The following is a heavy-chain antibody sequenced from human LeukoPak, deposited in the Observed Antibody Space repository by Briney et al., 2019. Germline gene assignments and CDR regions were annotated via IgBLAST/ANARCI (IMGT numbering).Heavy chain of an antibody. V-gene: IGHV3-23*01. Sequence: GGSLRLSCAASGFTFSSYAMSWVRQAPGKGLEWVSAISGSGGSTYYADSVKGRFTISRDNSKNTLYLQMNSLRAEDTAVYYCAVSGSYYRYYFDYWGQGTLVTVSS. D-gene: IGHD3-10*01. CDR3: AVSGSYYRYYFDY. CDR2: ISGSGGST. J-gene: IGHJ4*02. CDR1: GFTFSSYA.